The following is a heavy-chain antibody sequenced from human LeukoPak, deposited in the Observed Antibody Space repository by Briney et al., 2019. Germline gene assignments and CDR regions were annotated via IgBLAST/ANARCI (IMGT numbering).Heavy chain of an antibody. V-gene: IGHV4-30-4*01. Sequence: SQTLSLTCTVASRSISSGDYYWNWLRQPPGKGLEWFGYIYYSGSTYYNPSLKSRVTISVDTSKNQFSLKLSSVTAADTAVYYCAREVWGSTSNFDYWGQGTLVTVSS. CDR1: SRSISSGDYY. J-gene: IGHJ4*02. D-gene: IGHD2-2*01. CDR3: AREVWGSTSNFDY. CDR2: IYYSGST.